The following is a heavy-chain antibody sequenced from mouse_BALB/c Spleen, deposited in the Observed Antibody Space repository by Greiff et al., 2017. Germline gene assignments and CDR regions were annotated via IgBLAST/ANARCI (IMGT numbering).Heavy chain of an antibody. V-gene: IGHV1-69*01. CDR1: GYTFTDYW. Sequence: VKLQQPGAELVMPGASVKMSCKASGYTFTDYWMHWVKQRPGQGLEWIGAIDTSDSYTSYNQKFKGKATLTVDESSSTAYMQLSSLTSEDSAVYYCARGNYNYFDYWGQGTTLTVSS. CDR3: ARGNYNYFDY. CDR2: IDTSDSYT. D-gene: IGHD2-1*01. J-gene: IGHJ2*01.